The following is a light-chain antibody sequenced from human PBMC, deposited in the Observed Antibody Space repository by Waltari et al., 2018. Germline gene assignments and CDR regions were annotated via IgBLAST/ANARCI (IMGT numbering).Light chain of an antibody. J-gene: IGLJ1*01. Sequence: HSVLTQQPSVSGTPVQTATISCLGTNSNIGRTSVFWYQQLPGTAPKLLIYRDDQRPSGVPDRFSGSKSGTSASLAIRGLRSEDEADYYCAAWDDSLSVSYVFGSGTKVTV. CDR1: NSNIGRTS. CDR2: RDD. CDR3: AAWDDSLSVSYV. V-gene: IGLV1-47*01.